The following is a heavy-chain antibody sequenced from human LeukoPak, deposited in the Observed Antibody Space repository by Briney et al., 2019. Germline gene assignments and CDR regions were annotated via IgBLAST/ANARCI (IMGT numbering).Heavy chain of an antibody. V-gene: IGHV3-64*01. D-gene: IGHD2-8*01. Sequence: GGSLRLSCAASGFTFSSYVMHWVRQAPGKGLEYVSAISSNGGSTYYPNSVKGRFTISRDNSKNTLYLQMGSLRAEDTAIYYCARSKRYCTNGICYTNGGFDHWGQGTLVTVSS. J-gene: IGHJ4*02. CDR2: ISSNGGST. CDR3: ARSKRYCTNGICYTNGGFDH. CDR1: GFTFSSYV.